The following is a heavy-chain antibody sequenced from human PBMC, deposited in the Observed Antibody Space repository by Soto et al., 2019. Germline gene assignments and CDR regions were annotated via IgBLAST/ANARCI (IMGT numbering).Heavy chain of an antibody. J-gene: IGHJ6*03. CDR2: ISGSGGST. CDR3: AKDLYSSSSEYYYYYMDV. D-gene: IGHD6-6*01. Sequence: GGSLRLFCAASGFTFSSYAMSWVRQAPGKGLEWVSAISGSGGSTYYADSVKGRFTISRDNSKNTLYLQMNSLRAEDTAVYYCAKDLYSSSSEYYYYYMDVWGKGTTVTVSS. CDR1: GFTFSSYA. V-gene: IGHV3-23*01.